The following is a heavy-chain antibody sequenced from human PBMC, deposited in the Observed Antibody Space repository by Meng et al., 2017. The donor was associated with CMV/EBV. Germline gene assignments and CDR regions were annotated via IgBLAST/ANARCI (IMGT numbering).Heavy chain of an antibody. CDR3: ARSGYRYYYDSSGHFDY. Sequence: GGSLRLSCAASGFTFSSYGMHWVRQAPGKGLEWVAFIRYDGSNKYYADSVKGRFTISRDNSKNTLYLQMNSLRSEDTAVYYCARSGYRYYYDSSGHFDYWGQGTLVTVSS. CDR2: IRYDGSNK. D-gene: IGHD3-22*01. J-gene: IGHJ4*02. V-gene: IGHV3-30*02. CDR1: GFTFSSYG.